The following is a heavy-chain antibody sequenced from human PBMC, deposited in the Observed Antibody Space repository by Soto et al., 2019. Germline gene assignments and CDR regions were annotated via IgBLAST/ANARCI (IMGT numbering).Heavy chain of an antibody. J-gene: IGHJ4*02. V-gene: IGHV3-30*18. CDR1: GFPFYNYG. Sequence: PGGSLRLSXAGSGFPFYNYGINWVRQAPGKGLEWVAIISFDGTTKVYADSVQGRFTISRDNSKNTVFLQMNGLRVEDTAVYYCAQDATYYYNTLPRAYFDSWGQGTPVTVSS. D-gene: IGHD3-22*01. CDR2: ISFDGTTK. CDR3: AQDATYYYNTLPRAYFDS.